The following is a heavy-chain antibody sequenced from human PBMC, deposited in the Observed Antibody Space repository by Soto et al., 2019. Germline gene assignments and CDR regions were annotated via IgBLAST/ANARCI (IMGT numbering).Heavy chain of an antibody. Sequence: PSETLSLTCTVSGGSISSYYGSWIRQPPGKGLEWIGYIYYSGSTNYNPSLKSRVTISVDTSKNQFSLKLSSVTAADTAVYYCARDSSGYYTFDFWGQGTLVTVSS. J-gene: IGHJ4*02. CDR3: ARDSSGYYTFDF. CDR2: IYYSGST. D-gene: IGHD3-22*01. CDR1: GGSISSYY. V-gene: IGHV4-59*01.